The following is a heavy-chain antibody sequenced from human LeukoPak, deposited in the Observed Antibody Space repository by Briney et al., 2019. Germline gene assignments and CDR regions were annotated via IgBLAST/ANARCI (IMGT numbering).Heavy chain of an antibody. V-gene: IGHV3-48*03. CDR3: GASRQYVGAFDI. Sequence: GGSLSLSCAASGFTFISYELYWVRQAPGKGLEWISYISSSSTIIKYADSVRGRFTISRDDARESLYLQMSSLRADDTAIYYCGASRQYVGAFDIWGQGTLVTVSS. CDR2: ISSSSTII. CDR1: GFTFISYE. D-gene: IGHD3-16*01. J-gene: IGHJ3*02.